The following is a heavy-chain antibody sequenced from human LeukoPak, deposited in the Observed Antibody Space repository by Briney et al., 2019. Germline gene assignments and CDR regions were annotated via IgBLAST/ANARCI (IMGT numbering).Heavy chain of an antibody. CDR2: IIPIFGTA. J-gene: IGHJ3*02. CDR1: GATFSSYA. V-gene: IGHV1-69*06. Sequence: ASVKVCCKAAGATFSSYAISWVRQAPGQGLEWMGGIIPIFGTANYAQKFQGRVTITADKSTSTGYMELSSLRAEDTGVYYCAREGKAAAAGAFDIWGEGTMVTVFS. D-gene: IGHD6-13*01. CDR3: AREGKAAAAGAFDI.